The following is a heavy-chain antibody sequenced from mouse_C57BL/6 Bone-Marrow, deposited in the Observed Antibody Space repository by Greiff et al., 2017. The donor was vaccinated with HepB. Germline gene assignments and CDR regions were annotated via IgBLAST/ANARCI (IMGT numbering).Heavy chain of an antibody. CDR2: INPSTGGT. CDR1: GYSFTGYY. J-gene: IGHJ4*01. CDR3: ARSIYYYGRGY. Sequence: EVQVVESGPELVKPGASVKISCKASGYSFTGYYMNWVKQSPEKSLEWIGEINPSTGGTTYNQKFKAKATLTVDKSSSTAYMQLKSLTSEDSAVYYCARSIYYYGRGYWGQGTSVTVSS. V-gene: IGHV1-42*01.